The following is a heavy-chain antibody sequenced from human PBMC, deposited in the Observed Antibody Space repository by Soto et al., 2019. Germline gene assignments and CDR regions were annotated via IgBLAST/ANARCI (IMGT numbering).Heavy chain of an antibody. Sequence: ASVKVSCKASGYTFTSYGISWVRQAPGQGLEWMGWISAYNGNTNYAQKLQGRVTMTTDTSTSTAYMELRSLRSDDTAVYYCARGRSTWGNYYYYYMDVWGKGTTVTVSS. D-gene: IGHD7-27*01. CDR1: GYTFTSYG. V-gene: IGHV1-18*01. CDR3: ARGRSTWGNYYYYYMDV. CDR2: ISAYNGNT. J-gene: IGHJ6*03.